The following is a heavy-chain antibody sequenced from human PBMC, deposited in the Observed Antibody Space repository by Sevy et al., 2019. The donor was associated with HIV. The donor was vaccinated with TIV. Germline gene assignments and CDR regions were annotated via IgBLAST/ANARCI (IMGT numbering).Heavy chain of an antibody. Sequence: GGSLRLSCAASGFLFSSYDMNWVRQAPGKGLEWVSYISNSGSTTQYSDSVRGPFTISRADAKRSLYLQMNSLRADDTAVYYCARDLPPSATTVAHFDCWGQGTLVTVSS. CDR2: ISNSGSTT. J-gene: IGHJ4*02. CDR1: GFLFSSYD. CDR3: ARDLPPSATTVAHFDC. V-gene: IGHV3-48*03. D-gene: IGHD4-17*01.